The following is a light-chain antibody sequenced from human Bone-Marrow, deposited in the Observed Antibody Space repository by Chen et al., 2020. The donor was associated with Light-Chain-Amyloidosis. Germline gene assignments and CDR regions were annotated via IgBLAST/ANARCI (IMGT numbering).Light chain of an antibody. Sequence: DIVMTQSPDSLAVSLGERATIHCKSSQSVLYSSNNKNDLAWFQQKPGQPPKLLISWASTRESGVPDRVSGSASGSDFTLTSSSLQAGDGAGEYCQQDLRAPCTFGQGTKLEIK. J-gene: IGKJ2*02. CDR2: WAS. V-gene: IGKV4-1*01. CDR1: QSVLYSSNNKND. CDR3: QQDLRAPCT.